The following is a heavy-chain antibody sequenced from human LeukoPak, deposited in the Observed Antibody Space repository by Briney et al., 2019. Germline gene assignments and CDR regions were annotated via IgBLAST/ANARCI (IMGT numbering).Heavy chain of an antibody. CDR3: AIKTGGYYFDY. V-gene: IGHV1-18*01. J-gene: IGHJ4*02. CDR1: GYTFTNFG. D-gene: IGHD3-16*01. Sequence: ASVKVSCKGSGYTFTNFGISWVRQAPGQGLEWMGWIITSNGYTEYAQTLQGRVTMTTDTSTSTAYMELRSLRAGDTAVYFCAIKTGGYYFDYWGQGTLVTVSS. CDR2: IITSNGYT.